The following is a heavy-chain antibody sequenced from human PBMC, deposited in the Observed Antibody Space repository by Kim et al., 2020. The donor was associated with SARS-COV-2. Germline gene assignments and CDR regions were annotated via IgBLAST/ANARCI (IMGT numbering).Heavy chain of an antibody. V-gene: IGHV3-23*01. CDR1: GFTLSDYG. Sequence: GGSLRLSCEASGFTLSDYGMAWVRQAPGKGLEWVSALRGDGTGSYYADSVKGRFSVFRDSSKNTLYIQMTSLRGEDTALYHCARYNDYGDSALLGAFDV. D-gene: IGHD4-17*01. J-gene: IGHJ3*01. CDR2: LRGDGTGS. CDR3: ARYNDYGDSALLGAFDV.